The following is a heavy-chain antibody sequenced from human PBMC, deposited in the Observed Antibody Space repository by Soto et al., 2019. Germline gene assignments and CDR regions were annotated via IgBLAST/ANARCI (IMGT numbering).Heavy chain of an antibody. CDR3: ARDSLLFSAGDYVRFFDF. CDR1: GDSISSYY. J-gene: IGHJ4*02. D-gene: IGHD4-17*01. Sequence: PSETLSLTCTISGDSISSYYWSWVRQPPGKGLEWIGYIYNSWSTNYNPSLKSRVTIPVDTSKNQFSLKLSSVTAADTAVYYCARDSLLFSAGDYVRFFDFWGQGMLVTVSS. V-gene: IGHV4-59*01. CDR2: IYNSWST.